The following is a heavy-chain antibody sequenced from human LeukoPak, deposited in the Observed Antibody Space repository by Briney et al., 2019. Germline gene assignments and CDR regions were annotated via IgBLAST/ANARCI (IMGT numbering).Heavy chain of an antibody. CDR1: GFTLSRYW. J-gene: IGHJ4*02. Sequence: GGSLRLPCAASGFTLSRYWMSWVRQARGKGLEWVANINEDGGERHYVETVKGRFTISRDNAKNSLYLQMNSLRDEDTAVYYCARGGNLENWGRGTLVTVSS. D-gene: IGHD1-14*01. CDR2: INEDGGER. V-gene: IGHV3-7*01. CDR3: ARGGNLEN.